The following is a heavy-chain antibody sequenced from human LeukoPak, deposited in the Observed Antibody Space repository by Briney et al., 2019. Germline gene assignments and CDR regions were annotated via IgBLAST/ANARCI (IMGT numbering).Heavy chain of an antibody. Sequence: SETLSLICTVSGGSISSYHWSWIRQPPGKGLEWIGYIHNSGSTNYNPSLKSRVTISVDTPKKQVSLKLSSVTAADTAVYYCATLYCSSTSCQFDYWGQGTLVTVSP. V-gene: IGHV4-59*01. CDR3: ATLYCSSTSCQFDY. D-gene: IGHD2-2*01. CDR2: IHNSGST. CDR1: GGSISSYH. J-gene: IGHJ4*02.